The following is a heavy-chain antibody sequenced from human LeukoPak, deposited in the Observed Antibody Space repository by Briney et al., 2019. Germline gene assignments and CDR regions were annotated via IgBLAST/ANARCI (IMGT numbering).Heavy chain of an antibody. CDR2: MYCGGST. Sequence: GGSLRLSCSASGFTYNSYAKSGVPQAPGKGLEWVTDMYCGGSTDYADSVKGRFTISRDNAKNPLYLKMNSLRAGDTAVYYCARADYGDYGYYYVMDVWGEGTTVTVS. V-gene: IGHV3-66*01. CDR1: GFTYNSYA. D-gene: IGHD4-17*01. J-gene: IGHJ6*02. CDR3: ARADYGDYGYYYVMDV.